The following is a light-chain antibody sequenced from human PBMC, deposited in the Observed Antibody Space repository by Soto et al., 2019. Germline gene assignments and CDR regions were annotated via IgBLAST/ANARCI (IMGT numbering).Light chain of an antibody. CDR3: QQYGTSRVT. CDR1: QSINNN. CDR2: SAS. V-gene: IGKV3-20*01. J-gene: IGKJ3*01. Sequence: EVVLTQSPGTLSLSPGERATLSCRASQSINNNLAWYQHKSGQAPRLLIYSASSRAAGVPDRFSGSGSRTDVTLTISRLEPADFAVYYCQQYGTSRVTFGPGTKVDIK.